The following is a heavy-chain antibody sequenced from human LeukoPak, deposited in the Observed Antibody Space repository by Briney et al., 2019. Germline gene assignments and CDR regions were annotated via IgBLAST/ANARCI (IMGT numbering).Heavy chain of an antibody. D-gene: IGHD1-26*01. CDR2: IREEGGTT. V-gene: IGHV3-43*02. CDR1: GFTFDVYA. J-gene: IGHJ4*02. CDR3: AKTRRSGTEYAYFDH. Sequence: GGSLRLSCAASGFTFDVYAMHWVRQAPGEGLGWGLLIREEGGTTYYVDSVKGRFAISRDNSKKSLYLQINSLRTEDTALYYCAKTRRSGTEYAYFDHWGQGTLVTVSS.